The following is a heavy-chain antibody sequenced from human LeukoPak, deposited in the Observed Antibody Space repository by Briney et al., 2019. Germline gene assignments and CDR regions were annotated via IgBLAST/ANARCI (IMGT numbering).Heavy chain of an antibody. V-gene: IGHV3-7*01. CDR2: IKTDGSEK. CDR1: GFTFSTYS. D-gene: IGHD3-10*01. Sequence: GGSLRLSCAVSGFTFSTYSMSWVRQAPGKGLEWVANIKTDGSEKYYVDSVKGRFTISRDNAKNSLYLQMNSLRAEDTAVYYCARDWNGSGSPNDFWGQGTLVTVSS. J-gene: IGHJ4*02. CDR3: ARDWNGSGSPNDF.